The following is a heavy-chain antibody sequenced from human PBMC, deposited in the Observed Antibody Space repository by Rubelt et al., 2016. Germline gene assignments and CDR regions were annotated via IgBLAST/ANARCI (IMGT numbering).Heavy chain of an antibody. Sequence: SYDGSNKYYADSVKGRFTISRDNSKNTLYLQMNSLRAEDTAVYYCARDSSGYYHSNYFDYWGQGTLVTVSS. D-gene: IGHD3-22*01. CDR2: SYDGSNK. CDR3: ARDSSGYYHSNYFDY. V-gene: IGHV3-30*01. J-gene: IGHJ4*02.